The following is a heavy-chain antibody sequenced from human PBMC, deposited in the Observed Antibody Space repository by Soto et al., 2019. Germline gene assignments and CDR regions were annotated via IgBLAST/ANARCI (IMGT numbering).Heavy chain of an antibody. CDR3: ARRWGIAVAGFDY. J-gene: IGHJ4*02. Sequence: EVQLVESGGGLVQPGGSLRLSCAASGFTFSSYWMSWVRQAPGKGLEWVANIKQDGSEKYYVDSVKGRFTISRDNAKNSLYLQMNSLRAEDTAVYYCARRWGIAVAGFDYWGQGTLVTVSS. D-gene: IGHD6-19*01. CDR2: IKQDGSEK. V-gene: IGHV3-7*03. CDR1: GFTFSSYW.